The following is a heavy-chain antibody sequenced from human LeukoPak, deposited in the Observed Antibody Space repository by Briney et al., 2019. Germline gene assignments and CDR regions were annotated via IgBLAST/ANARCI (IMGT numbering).Heavy chain of an antibody. J-gene: IGHJ4*02. CDR2: LYSGGGT. CDR1: GFTVSSNY. CDR3: VGQTHKDY. Sequence: GGSLRLSCVVSGFTVSSNYMSWVRQAPGKGLEWVSVLYSGGGTYYRDSVRGRFTVSRDSSKNTLYLQMNNLRADDTAVYYCVGQTHKDYWGQGTLVTVSS. V-gene: IGHV3-53*01.